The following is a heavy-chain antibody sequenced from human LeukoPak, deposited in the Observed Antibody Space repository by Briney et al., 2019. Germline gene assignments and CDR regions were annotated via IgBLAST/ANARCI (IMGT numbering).Heavy chain of an antibody. CDR2: VNPNSGGT. Sequence: ASVKVSCKASGYTFTGYYMHWVRQALGQGLEWMGWVNPNSGGTNYAQKFQGRVTMTRDTSISTAYMELSRLRSDDTAVYYCARDTSTGSIAAAVDYWGQGTLVTVSS. J-gene: IGHJ4*02. D-gene: IGHD6-25*01. V-gene: IGHV1-2*02. CDR3: ARDTSTGSIAAAVDY. CDR1: GYTFTGYY.